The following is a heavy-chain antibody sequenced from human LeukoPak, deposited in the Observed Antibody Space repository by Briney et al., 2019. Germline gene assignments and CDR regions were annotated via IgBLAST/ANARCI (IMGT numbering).Heavy chain of an antibody. CDR1: GFAFGGFA. Sequence: QPGGSLRLSCAGSGFAFGGFAMTWVRQAPGEGLEWVAALTRSGANTYYVDSVKGRFTISRDNSKSTLSLQLNSLRVEDTAVYYCAKGYSDDWYYFDSWGQGTLVTVSS. J-gene: IGHJ4*02. CDR2: LTRSGANT. D-gene: IGHD6-19*01. V-gene: IGHV3-23*01. CDR3: AKGYSDDWYYFDS.